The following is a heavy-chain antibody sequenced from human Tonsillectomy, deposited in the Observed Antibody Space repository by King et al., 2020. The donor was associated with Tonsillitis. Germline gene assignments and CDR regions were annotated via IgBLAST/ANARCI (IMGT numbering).Heavy chain of an antibody. D-gene: IGHD3-9*01. Sequence: VQLQQWGAGLLKPSETLSLTCAVYGGSFSGYYWSWIRQPPGKGLEWIGEINHSGSTNYNPSLKSRVTISVDTSKNQFSLKLSSVTAADTAVYYCARGSGRYYDILTGYYSDAFDIWGQGTMVTVSS. J-gene: IGHJ3*02. CDR1: GGSFSGYY. CDR2: INHSGST. CDR3: ARGSGRYYDILTGYYSDAFDI. V-gene: IGHV4-34*01.